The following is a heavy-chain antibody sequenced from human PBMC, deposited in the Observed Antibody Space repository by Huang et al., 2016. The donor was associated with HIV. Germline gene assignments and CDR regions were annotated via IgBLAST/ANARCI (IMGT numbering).Heavy chain of an antibody. J-gene: IGHJ5*02. D-gene: IGHD6-6*01. Sequence: QVQLQESGPGLVKPSETLSLTCTVSGGSMSSYYWSWIRQPPGKGLEWIGYIYYSGSTNYNPSLTSRVTISVDTSKNQFSLRLSSVTAADTAVYYCASASIAARRWFDPCGQGSLVTVSS. CDR2: IYYSGST. CDR3: ASASIAARRWFDP. CDR1: GGSMSSYY. V-gene: IGHV4-59*01.